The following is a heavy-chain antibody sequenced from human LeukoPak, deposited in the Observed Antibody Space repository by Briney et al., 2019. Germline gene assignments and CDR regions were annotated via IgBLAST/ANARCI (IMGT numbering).Heavy chain of an antibody. CDR3: AKDMEDYGGSSFDS. D-gene: IGHD4-23*01. J-gene: IGHJ4*02. Sequence: PGGSLRLSCVASGFAFDEYTFNWVRQAPGKGLEWVSLMSWNGHSRYYADSVKGRFTISRDNSKNSVYLEMKNLRIEDTAFYYCAKDMEDYGGSSFDSWGEGTLVTVSS. V-gene: IGHV3-43*01. CDR1: GFAFDEYT. CDR2: MSWNGHSR.